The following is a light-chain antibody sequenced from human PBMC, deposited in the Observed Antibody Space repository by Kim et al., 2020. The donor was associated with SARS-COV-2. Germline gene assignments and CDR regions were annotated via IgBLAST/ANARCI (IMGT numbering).Light chain of an antibody. CDR1: QDISNY. J-gene: IGKJ1*01. Sequence: SASVADSVTIACRARQDISNYLAWFQLKPGKAPKLLIYAASALQPGVPSRFSGSGSGTDFTLTVTSLQPEDVATYYCQKCDSAPWTFGQGTKV. CDR2: AAS. CDR3: QKCDSAPWT. V-gene: IGKV1-27*01.